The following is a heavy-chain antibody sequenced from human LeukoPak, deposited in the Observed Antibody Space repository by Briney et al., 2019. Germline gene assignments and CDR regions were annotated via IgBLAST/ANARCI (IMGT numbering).Heavy chain of an antibody. J-gene: IGHJ6*02. D-gene: IGHD2-2*01. CDR1: GGSISSGGYS. V-gene: IGHV4-30-2*01. CDR2: IYHSGST. Sequence: SETLSLTCAVSGGSISSGGYSWSWIRQPPGKGLEWIGCIYHSGSTYYNPSLKSRVTISVDRSKNQFSLKLSSVTAADTAVYYCARGCSSTSCSLYYYYGMDVWGQGTTVTVSS. CDR3: ARGCSSTSCSLYYYYGMDV.